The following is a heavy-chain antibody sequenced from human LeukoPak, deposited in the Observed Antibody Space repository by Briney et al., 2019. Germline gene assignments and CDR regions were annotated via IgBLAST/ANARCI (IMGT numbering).Heavy chain of an antibody. CDR3: ARHPAMVPDDVFDI. V-gene: IGHV4-38-2*02. CDR2: IYRSGST. CDR1: GYSISSGYY. J-gene: IGHJ3*02. D-gene: IGHD5-18*01. Sequence: PSETLSLTCTVSGYSISSGYYWGWIRQPPGKGLEWIGSIYRSGSTYYNPSLKSRVTISVDTSKNQFSLKLSSVTAADTAMYYCARHPAMVPDDVFDIWGQGTMVAVSS.